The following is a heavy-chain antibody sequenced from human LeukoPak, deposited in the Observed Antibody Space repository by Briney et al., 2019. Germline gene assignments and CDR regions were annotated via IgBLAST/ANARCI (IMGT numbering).Heavy chain of an antibody. CDR1: GFPFSDHR. CDR2: ITNKAKGYTT. V-gene: IGHV3-72*01. D-gene: IGHD2/OR15-2a*01. CDR3: VSVSAGLAEY. Sequence: PGGSLRLSCATSGFPFSDHRMEWVRQAPGKGLEWVGRITNKAKGYTTEYVASVRGRFVISRDDSKDSVYLQMNSLKTEDTAVYYCVSVSAGLAEYWGQGTRVTVSS. J-gene: IGHJ4*02.